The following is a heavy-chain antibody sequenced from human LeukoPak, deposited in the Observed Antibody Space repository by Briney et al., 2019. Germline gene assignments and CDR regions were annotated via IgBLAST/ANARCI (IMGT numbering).Heavy chain of an antibody. V-gene: IGHV3-48*01. J-gene: IGHJ3*02. CDR1: GFTFSRYN. CDR2: ISSSSGTT. Sequence: PGGSLRLSCAASGFTFSRYNMNWVRQAPRKGLEWVSYISSSSGTTYYADSVKGRFAISRDNAKNSLYLQMNSLRAEDTAMYYCARDAVYYAYDMWGQGTMVTVSS. CDR3: ARDAVYYAYDM. D-gene: IGHD5/OR15-5a*01.